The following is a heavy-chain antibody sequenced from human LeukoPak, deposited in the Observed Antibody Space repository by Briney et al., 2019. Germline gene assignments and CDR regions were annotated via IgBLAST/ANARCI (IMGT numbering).Heavy chain of an antibody. D-gene: IGHD2-2*01. CDR2: IYYSGST. CDR3: ARGPKVVPAAI. V-gene: IGHV4-39*07. CDR1: GGSISSSSYY. Sequence: SETLSLTCTVSGGSISSSSYYWGWIRQPPGKGLEWIGSIYYSGSTYYNPSLKSRVTISVDTSKNQFSLKLSSVTAADTAVYYCARGPKVVPAAIWGQGTLVTVSS. J-gene: IGHJ4*02.